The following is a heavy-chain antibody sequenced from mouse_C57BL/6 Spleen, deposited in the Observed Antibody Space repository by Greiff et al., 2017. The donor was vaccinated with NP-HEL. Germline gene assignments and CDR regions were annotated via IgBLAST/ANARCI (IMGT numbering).Heavy chain of an antibody. D-gene: IGHD2-5*01. V-gene: IGHV1-50*01. CDR3: ARVIYSNP. CDR2: IDPSDSYT. J-gene: IGHJ4*01. Sequence: QVQLQQPGAELVKPGASVKLSCKASGYTFTSYWMQWVKQRPGQGLEWIGEIDPSDSYTNYNQKFKGKATLTVDTSSSTAYMQLSSLTSEDSAVYYCARVIYSNPWGQGTSVTVSS. CDR1: GYTFTSYW.